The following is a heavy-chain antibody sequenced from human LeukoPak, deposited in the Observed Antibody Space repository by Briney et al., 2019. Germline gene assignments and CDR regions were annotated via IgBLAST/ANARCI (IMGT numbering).Heavy chain of an antibody. J-gene: IGHJ4*02. D-gene: IGHD3-22*01. CDR1: GFTFDDYG. CDR2: INWNGGST. V-gene: IGHV3-20*01. CDR3: ARTTTYYYDSRGGFDY. Sequence: GGSLRLPCAASGFTFDDYGMSWVRQAPGKGLEWVSGINWNGGSTGYADSVKGRFTISRDNAKNSLYLQMNSLRAEDTALYHCARTTTYYYDSRGGFDYWGQGTLVTVSS.